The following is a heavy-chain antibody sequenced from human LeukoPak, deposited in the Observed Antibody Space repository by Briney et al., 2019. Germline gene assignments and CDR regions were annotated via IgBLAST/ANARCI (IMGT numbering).Heavy chain of an antibody. CDR1: GFTFSSYE. V-gene: IGHV3-48*03. Sequence: GGSLRLSCVVSGFTFSSYEMNWVRQAPGKGLEWVSYISSSGSTIYYADSVKGRFTVSRDNSKNTLYLQMNSLRAEDTAVYYCASPTTPNFDYWGQGTLVTVSS. D-gene: IGHD1-1*01. CDR3: ASPTTPNFDY. J-gene: IGHJ4*02. CDR2: ISSSGSTI.